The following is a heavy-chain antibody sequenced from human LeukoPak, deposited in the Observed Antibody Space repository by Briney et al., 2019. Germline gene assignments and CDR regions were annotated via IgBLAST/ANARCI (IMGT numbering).Heavy chain of an antibody. V-gene: IGHV3-11*04. CDR3: ARDRGIVATRYTLWYYGMDV. Sequence: GGSLRLSCAASGFTFSDYYMSWIRQAPGKGLEWVSYISSSGSTIYYADSVKGRFTISRDNAKNSLYLQMNSLRAEDTAVYYCARDRGIVATRYTLWYYGMDVWGQGTTVTVSS. D-gene: IGHD5-12*01. CDR2: ISSSGSTI. CDR1: GFTFSDYY. J-gene: IGHJ6*02.